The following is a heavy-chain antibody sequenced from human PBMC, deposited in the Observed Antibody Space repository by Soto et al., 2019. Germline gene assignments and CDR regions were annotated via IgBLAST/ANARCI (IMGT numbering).Heavy chain of an antibody. D-gene: IGHD1-7*01. CDR3: ARAQYNWNYGFFDP. CDR1: GGSISSYY. CDR2: IYYSGST. V-gene: IGHV4-59*01. Sequence: SETLSLTCTVSGGSISSYYWSWIRQPPGKGLEWIGYIYYSGSTNYNPSLKSRVTISVDTSKNQFSLKLSSVTAADTAVYYCARAQYNWNYGFFDPWGQGTLVTVSS. J-gene: IGHJ5*02.